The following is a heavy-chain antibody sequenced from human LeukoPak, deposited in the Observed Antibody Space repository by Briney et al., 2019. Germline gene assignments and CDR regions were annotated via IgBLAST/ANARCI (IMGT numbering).Heavy chain of an antibody. CDR2: IFRTGST. J-gene: IGHJ4*02. D-gene: IGHD3-3*01. CDR1: GVSIGTSSYY. Sequence: KSSETLSLTCTVSGVSIGTSSYYWGWIRQPPGKGLEWIGSIFRTGSTYYGASLKSRVTISVDTSKNHFSLKLSSVTAADTAVYYCASTANVLRFLEWNPAPFDSWGQGTLVTVSS. V-gene: IGHV4-39*02. CDR3: ASTANVLRFLEWNPAPFDS.